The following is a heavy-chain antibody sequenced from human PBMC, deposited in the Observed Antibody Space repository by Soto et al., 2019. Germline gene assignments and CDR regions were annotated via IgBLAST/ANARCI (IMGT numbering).Heavy chain of an antibody. CDR3: ARGVAI. CDR1: GGSISIGGYF. J-gene: IGHJ3*02. Sequence: QVQLQESGPGLVQPSQTLSLTCTVSGGSISIGGYFWSWIRQHPGKGLEWIGSIYYSGSTYCNPSLKSRITISVDTSKNQFSLKLSSVTAADTAVYYCARGVAIWGQGTMVTVSS. CDR2: IYYSGST. D-gene: IGHD2-15*01. V-gene: IGHV4-31*03.